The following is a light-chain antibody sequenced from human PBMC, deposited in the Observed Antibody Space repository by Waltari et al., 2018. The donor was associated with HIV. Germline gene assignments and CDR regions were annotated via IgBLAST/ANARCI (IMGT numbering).Light chain of an antibody. V-gene: IGLV2-14*03. Sequence: QSALTQPASVSGSPGQWITVSCTGTTNDIGTYNFVSWYQQHPGKAPKLVIYDVTSRPSGVSDRFSGSKSGNTASLTISVLRAEDEAHYYYSSYTASSALEIFGGGTKVTVL. CDR2: DVT. CDR1: TNDIGTYNF. J-gene: IGLJ2*01. CDR3: SSYTASSALEI.